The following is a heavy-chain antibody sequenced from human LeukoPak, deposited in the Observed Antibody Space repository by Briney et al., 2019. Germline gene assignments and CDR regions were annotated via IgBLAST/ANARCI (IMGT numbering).Heavy chain of an antibody. J-gene: IGHJ5*02. CDR1: GYTFTNFG. Sequence: ASVKVSCKASGYTFTNFGITWVRQAPGQGLEWMGWISANNGNTNYAQNLQGSVTMTTDTSTSTAYMELRSLRSDDTAVYYCARDSIVLMVYAMPNWFDPWGQGTLVTVSS. CDR3: ARDSIVLMVYAMPNWFDP. CDR2: ISANNGNT. V-gene: IGHV1-18*01. D-gene: IGHD2-8*01.